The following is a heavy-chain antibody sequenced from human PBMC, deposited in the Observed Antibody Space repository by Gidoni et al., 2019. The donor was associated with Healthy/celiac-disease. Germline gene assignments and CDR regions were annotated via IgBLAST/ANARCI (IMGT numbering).Heavy chain of an antibody. CDR2: IYSGGST. CDR1: GFTVSSHY. J-gene: IGHJ6*02. D-gene: IGHD3-10*01. Sequence: EVQLVESGGGLVQPGGSLRLSGAASGFTVSSHYMRWVRQAPGKGLEWVSVIYSGGSTYYADSVKGRFTISRDNSKNTLYLQMNSLRAEDTAVYYCARETYGSGGNIYYYYGMDVWGQGTTVTVSS. CDR3: ARETYGSGGNIYYYYGMDV. V-gene: IGHV3-66*02.